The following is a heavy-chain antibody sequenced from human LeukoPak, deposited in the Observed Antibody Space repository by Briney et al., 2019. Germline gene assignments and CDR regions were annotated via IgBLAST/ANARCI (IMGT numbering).Heavy chain of an antibody. CDR2: ISSSGSTI. CDR3: ATNSGYDYDGY. V-gene: IGHV3-48*03. Sequence: PGGSLRLSCAASGFTFSSYEMNWVRKAPGKGLEWVSYISSSGSTIYYADSVKGRFTISRDNAKNSLYLQMNSLRAEDTAVYYCATNSGYDYDGYWGQGTLVNVSS. J-gene: IGHJ4*02. CDR1: GFTFSSYE. D-gene: IGHD5-12*01.